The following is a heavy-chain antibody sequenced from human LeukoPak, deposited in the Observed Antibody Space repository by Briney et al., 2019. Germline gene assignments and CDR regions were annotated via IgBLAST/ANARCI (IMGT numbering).Heavy chain of an antibody. CDR2: INPNSGGT. V-gene: IGHV1-2*02. D-gene: IGHD2-15*01. Sequence: GASVKVSCKASGYTFTGYYMHRVRQAPGQGLEWMGWINPNSGGTNYAQKFQGRVTITADKSTSTAYMELSSLRSEDTAVYYCARELTGYCFYWGQGTLVTVSS. CDR3: ARELTGYCFY. J-gene: IGHJ4*02. CDR1: GYTFTGYY.